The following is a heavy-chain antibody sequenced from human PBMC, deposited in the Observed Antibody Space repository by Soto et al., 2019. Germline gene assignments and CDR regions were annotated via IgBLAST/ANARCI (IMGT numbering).Heavy chain of an antibody. J-gene: IGHJ4*02. CDR3: ASGKWEQWPNDNPGGFDY. CDR2: INHSGST. D-gene: IGHD1-26*01. Sequence: QVQLQQWGAGLLKPSETLSLTCAVYGGSFSGYYWSWIRQPPGKGLEWIGEINHSGSTNYNPSLKRRVTISVDTSKNQFSLKLSSVTAADTAVYYCASGKWEQWPNDNPGGFDYWGQGTLVTVSS. V-gene: IGHV4-34*01. CDR1: GGSFSGYY.